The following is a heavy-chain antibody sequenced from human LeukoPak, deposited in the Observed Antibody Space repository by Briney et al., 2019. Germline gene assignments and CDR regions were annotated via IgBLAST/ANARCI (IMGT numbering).Heavy chain of an antibody. D-gene: IGHD2-15*01. CDR3: ARAALAEKNCSGGSCYFWFDP. J-gene: IGHJ5*02. CDR1: GYTFTSYG. CDR2: ISAYNGNT. V-gene: IGHV1-18*01. Sequence: ASVKVSCKASGYTFTSYGISWVRQAPGQGLEWMGWISAYNGNTNYAQKLQGRVTMTTDTSTSTVYMELSSLRSEDTAVYYCARAALAEKNCSGGSCYFWFDPWGQGTLVTVSS.